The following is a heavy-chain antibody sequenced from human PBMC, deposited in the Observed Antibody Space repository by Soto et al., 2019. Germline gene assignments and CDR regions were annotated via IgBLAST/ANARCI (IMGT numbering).Heavy chain of an antibody. Sequence: GGALRLCCAASGLTVSTNYMTGVRQAPGKGLEWVAGVSASGLNTDYADPVKGRFYISRDNSKNTVSLHMNSLRAEDTALYYCAKHRPRRTSGYFLDYWGQGTPVTVSS. V-gene: IGHV3-23*01. CDR3: AKHRPRRTSGYFLDY. CDR1: GLTVSTNY. J-gene: IGHJ4*02. D-gene: IGHD5-18*01. CDR2: VSASGLNT.